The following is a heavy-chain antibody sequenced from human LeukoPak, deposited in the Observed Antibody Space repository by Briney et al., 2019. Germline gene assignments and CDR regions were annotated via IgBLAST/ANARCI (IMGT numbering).Heavy chain of an antibody. V-gene: IGHV3-21*01. D-gene: IGHD5-12*01. CDR3: VRDGDYTGYPYFDQ. CDR2: ISSSSTYI. J-gene: IGHJ4*02. CDR1: GFSFSSYN. Sequence: GGSLRHSCAATGFSFSSYNMHWVRQAPGKGLEWVSSISSSSTYIYFADSVKGRFTVSRDNAMNSLYLQMNNLRAEDTSVYYCVRDGDYTGYPYFDQWGQGTLVTVSS.